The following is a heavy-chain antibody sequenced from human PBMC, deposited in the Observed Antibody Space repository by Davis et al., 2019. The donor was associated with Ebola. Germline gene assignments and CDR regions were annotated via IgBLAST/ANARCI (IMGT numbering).Heavy chain of an antibody. V-gene: IGHV4-39*07. D-gene: IGHD4-23*01. J-gene: IGHJ4*02. CDR2: ISHSGST. CDR3: ARAPGRLGGNSARFDY. Sequence: MPSETLSLTCTVSGGSIRTNTYYWSWIRQPPGKGLEWIGEISHSGSTNYNPSLKSRVTMSVDTSKNQISLKLSSVTAADTAVYYCARAPGRLGGNSARFDYWGPGTLVTVSS. CDR1: GGSIRTNTYY.